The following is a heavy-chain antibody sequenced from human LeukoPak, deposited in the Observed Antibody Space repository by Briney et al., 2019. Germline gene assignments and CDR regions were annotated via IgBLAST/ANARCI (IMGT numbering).Heavy chain of an antibody. CDR2: ISYSGST. J-gene: IGHJ4*02. Sequence: SETLSLTCSVSGDSISTYYRTWIRQSPGKGLERIGYISYSGSTNYSPSLKSRVTISVDTSKNHFSLNLRSVTAADTAVYFCATDDYDSAVYSYWGQGTLVTVSS. D-gene: IGHD3-22*01. V-gene: IGHV4-59*12. CDR3: ATDDYDSAVYSY. CDR1: GDSISTYY.